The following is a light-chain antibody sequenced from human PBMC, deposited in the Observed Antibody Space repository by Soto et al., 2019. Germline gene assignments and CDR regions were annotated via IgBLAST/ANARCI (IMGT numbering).Light chain of an antibody. CDR2: DAS. Sequence: EIVLTQSPATLSLSPGERTTLSCRASQSVSSYLAWYQQKPGQAPRLLIYDASNRATGIPARFSGSGSGTEFTLTISSLEPEDFAVYYCQQRGKWPITFGQGTRLEI. V-gene: IGKV3-11*01. CDR3: QQRGKWPIT. CDR1: QSVSSY. J-gene: IGKJ5*01.